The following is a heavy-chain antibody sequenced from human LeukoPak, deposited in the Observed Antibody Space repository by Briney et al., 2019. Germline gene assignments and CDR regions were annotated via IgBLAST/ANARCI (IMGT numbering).Heavy chain of an antibody. Sequence: SETRSLTCSVSGGSMTNLYWTWIRQPPGKGLEWIGDIYDSGSTRYNTSLESRVTISVDTSKNQFSLKLSSVTAADTAVYYCAKGGSTNFYYGDVWGQGTTVTVSS. CDR1: GGSMTNLY. V-gene: IGHV4-59*01. J-gene: IGHJ6*02. CDR2: IYDSGST. CDR3: AKGGSTNFYYGDV. D-gene: IGHD2/OR15-2a*01.